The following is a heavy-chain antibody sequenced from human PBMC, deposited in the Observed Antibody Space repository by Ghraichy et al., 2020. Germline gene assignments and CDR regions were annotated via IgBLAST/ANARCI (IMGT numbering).Heavy chain of an antibody. D-gene: IGHD2-21*02. J-gene: IGHJ3*02. Sequence: ESLNISCAASGFTFSSYDMHWVRQATGKGLEWVSAIGTAGDTYYPGSVKGRFTISRENAKNSLYLQMNSLRAGDTAVYYCARGAYCGGDCYSNGASGYDAFDIWGQGTMVTVSS. CDR1: GFTFSSYD. CDR3: ARGAYCGGDCYSNGASGYDAFDI. V-gene: IGHV3-13*01. CDR2: IGTAGDT.